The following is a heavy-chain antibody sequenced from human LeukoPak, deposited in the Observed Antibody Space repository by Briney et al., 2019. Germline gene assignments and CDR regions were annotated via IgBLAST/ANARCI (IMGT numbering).Heavy chain of an antibody. J-gene: IGHJ4*02. V-gene: IGHV4-39*07. Sequence: SETLSLTCTVSGGSINSNSYYWGWIRQPPGKGLEWIANIYYSGSTSYNPSLRSLVTMSVDTSNNHISLRLTPMTGADTAVSYCAKADNLFDSSGYYWTVWGQGTLVTVSS. D-gene: IGHD3-22*01. CDR3: AKADNLFDSSGYYWTV. CDR1: GGSINSNSYY. CDR2: IYYSGST.